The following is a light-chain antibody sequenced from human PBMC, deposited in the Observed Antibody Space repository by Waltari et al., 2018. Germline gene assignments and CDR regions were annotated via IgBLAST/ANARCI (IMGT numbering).Light chain of an antibody. CDR3: SAWDSNLVAVV. CDR2: RNN. CDR1: SNNVGNHR. J-gene: IGLJ3*02. Sequence: QAGLTQPPSVSKALRQTATLPCTGNSNNVGNHRAAWLQQHRGHPPKLLSYRNNNRPSGISERFSASRSGNTASLTITGLQPEDEADYYCSAWDSNLVAVVFGGGTKLTVL. V-gene: IGLV10-54*04.